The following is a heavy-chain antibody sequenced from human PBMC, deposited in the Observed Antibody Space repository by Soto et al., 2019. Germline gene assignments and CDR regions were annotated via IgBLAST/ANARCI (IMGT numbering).Heavy chain of an antibody. V-gene: IGHV3-30-3*01. Sequence: QVQLVESGGGVVQPGRSLRLSCAASGFTFSSYAMHWVRQAPGKGLEWVAVISYDGSNKYYADSVKGRFTISRDKSKNSLCLQMNCLRDEDTAVYYCAIDLLRVFDYWGQGTMVTVSS. J-gene: IGHJ4*02. CDR1: GFTFSSYA. CDR2: ISYDGSNK. CDR3: AIDLLRVFDY. D-gene: IGHD1-26*01.